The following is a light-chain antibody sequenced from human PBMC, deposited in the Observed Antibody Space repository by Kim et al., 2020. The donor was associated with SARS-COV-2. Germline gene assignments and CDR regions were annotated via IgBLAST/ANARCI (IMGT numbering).Light chain of an antibody. Sequence: QSVLTQPPSASGTPGQRVTISCSGSSSNIGSNNVNWYQQLPGTAPKLFIYSNNQRPSGVPDRFSGSKSGTSASLAISGLQSEDEADYYCAAWDVSLNGYVFGSGTKVTVL. CDR1: SSNIGSNN. V-gene: IGLV1-44*01. CDR3: AAWDVSLNGYV. J-gene: IGLJ1*01. CDR2: SNN.